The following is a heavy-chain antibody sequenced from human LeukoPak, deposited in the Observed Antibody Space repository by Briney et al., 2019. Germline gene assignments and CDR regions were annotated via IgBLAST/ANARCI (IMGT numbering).Heavy chain of an antibody. Sequence: GGSLRLSRAASGFTFSSYAMHWVRQAPGKGLEWVAVISYDGSNKYYADSVKGRFTISRDNSKNTLYLQMNSLRAEDTAVYYCARDGYYDFWSVTDAFDIWGQGTMVTVSS. J-gene: IGHJ3*02. CDR1: GFTFSSYA. V-gene: IGHV3-30-3*01. CDR2: ISYDGSNK. D-gene: IGHD3-3*01. CDR3: ARDGYYDFWSVTDAFDI.